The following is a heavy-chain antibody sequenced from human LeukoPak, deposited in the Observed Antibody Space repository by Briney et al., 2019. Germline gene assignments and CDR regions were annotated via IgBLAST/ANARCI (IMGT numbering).Heavy chain of an antibody. CDR1: GDSVSSNSAA. V-gene: IGHV6-1*01. CDR2: TYYRSKWYN. D-gene: IGHD3-10*01. Sequence: SQTLSLTCAISGDSVSSNSAAWNWIRQSPTRGLEWLGKTYYRSKWYNDYAVSVKSRATINPDTSKNQFSLHLNSVTPEDTAVYYCARHAGSGSLKYFDYWGQGTLVTVSS. CDR3: ARHAGSGSLKYFDY. J-gene: IGHJ4*02.